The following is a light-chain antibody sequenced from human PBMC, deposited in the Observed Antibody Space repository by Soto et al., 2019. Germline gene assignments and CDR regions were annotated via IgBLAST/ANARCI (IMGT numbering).Light chain of an antibody. CDR2: TTN. V-gene: IGLV1-44*01. CDR3: AAWDDSLNGHG. CDR1: SSNIGTSS. Sequence: QSVLTQPHSASGTPGQRVTISCSGSSSNIGTSSVHWFQQLPGTAPKLLISTTNQRPSGVPERFSSSKSGTSASLAIFGLHSEDEADYYCAAWDDSLNGHGFGTGTKVTVL. J-gene: IGLJ1*01.